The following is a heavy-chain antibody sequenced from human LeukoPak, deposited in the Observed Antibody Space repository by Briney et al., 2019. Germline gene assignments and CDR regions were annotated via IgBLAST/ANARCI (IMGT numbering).Heavy chain of an antibody. D-gene: IGHD4-23*01. CDR2: IYYSGST. CDR1: GGSISSYY. CDR3: ARETRRWEAAKIAFDI. V-gene: IGHV4-59*01. Sequence: SETLSLTCTVSGGSISSYYWSWIRQPPGKGLEWIGYIYYSGSTNYNPSLKSRVTISVDTSKNQFSLKLSSVTAADTAVYYCARETRRWEAAKIAFDIWGQGTKVTVSS. J-gene: IGHJ3*02.